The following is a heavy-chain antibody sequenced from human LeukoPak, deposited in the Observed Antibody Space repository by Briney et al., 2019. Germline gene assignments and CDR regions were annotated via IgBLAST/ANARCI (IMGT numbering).Heavy chain of an antibody. CDR3: ARGPDYCSSTSCYAGGY. CDR1: GYTFTSYD. D-gene: IGHD2-2*01. CDR2: MNPNRGNT. Sequence: GASVKVSCKASGYTFTSYDINWVRQATGQGREWMGWMNPNRGNTGYAQKFQGRVTITRNTSISTAYMELSSLRSEDTAVYYCARGPDYCSSTSCYAGGYWGQGTLVTVSS. J-gene: IGHJ4*02. V-gene: IGHV1-8*03.